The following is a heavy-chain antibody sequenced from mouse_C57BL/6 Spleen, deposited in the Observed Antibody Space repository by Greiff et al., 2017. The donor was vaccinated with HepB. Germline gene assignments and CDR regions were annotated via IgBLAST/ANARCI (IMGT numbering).Heavy chain of an antibody. V-gene: IGHV1-81*01. J-gene: IGHJ4*01. CDR2: IYPRSGNT. CDR3: VYYGYDEDLLDYAMDY. Sequence: QVQLQQSGAELARPGASVKLSCKASGYTFTSYGISWVKQRTGQGLEWIGEIYPRSGNTYYNEKFKGKATLTADKSSSTAYMELRSLTSEDSAVYFCVYYGYDEDLLDYAMDYWGQGTSVTVSS. D-gene: IGHD2-2*01. CDR1: GYTFTSYG.